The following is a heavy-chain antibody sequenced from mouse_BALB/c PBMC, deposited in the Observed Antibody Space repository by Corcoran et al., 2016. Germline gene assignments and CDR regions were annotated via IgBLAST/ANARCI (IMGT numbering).Heavy chain of an antibody. V-gene: IGHV9-3-1*01. Sequence: QIQLVPSGPELHKPGKTVKISCKASGYTFTNYGINWVKQAPGKGLKWMGWINTYTGEPTYADDFKGRFAFSLETSASTAYLQINNLKNEDTATYFCATMVTMDYWGQGTSVTVSS. D-gene: IGHD2-2*01. CDR1: GYTFTNYG. CDR3: ATMVTMDY. J-gene: IGHJ4*01. CDR2: INTYTGEP.